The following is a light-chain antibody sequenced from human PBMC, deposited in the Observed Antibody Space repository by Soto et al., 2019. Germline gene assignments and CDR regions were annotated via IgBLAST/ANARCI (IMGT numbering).Light chain of an antibody. V-gene: IGLV2-8*01. Sequence: QSVLTQPPSASGSPGQSVAISCTGTSSDVGGYNYVSWYQQHPGRAPKLMIYDVSERPSGVPDRFSGSKSGNTASLTVSGLQAEDEADYFCSSYAGTHVVFGTGTKVTVL. CDR2: DVS. J-gene: IGLJ1*01. CDR1: SSDVGGYNY. CDR3: SSYAGTHVV.